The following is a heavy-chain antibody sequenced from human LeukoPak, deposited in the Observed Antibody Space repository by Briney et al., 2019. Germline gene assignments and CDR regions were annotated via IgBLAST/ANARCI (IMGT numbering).Heavy chain of an antibody. Sequence: GGSLRLSCAASGFTFSSYGMHWVRQAPGKGLEWVAVISYDGSNKYYADSVKGRFTISRDNSKNSLYLQMNSLRAEDTALYYCAKDKRRYSYGLSTFDYWGQGTLVTVSS. V-gene: IGHV3-30*18. CDR3: AKDKRRYSYGLSTFDY. CDR1: GFTFSSYG. CDR2: ISYDGSNK. J-gene: IGHJ4*02. D-gene: IGHD5-18*01.